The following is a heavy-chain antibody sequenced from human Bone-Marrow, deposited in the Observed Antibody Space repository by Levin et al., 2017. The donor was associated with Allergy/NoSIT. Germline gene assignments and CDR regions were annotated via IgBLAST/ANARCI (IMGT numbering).Heavy chain of an antibody. D-gene: IGHD3-10*01. J-gene: IGHJ3*02. Sequence: KLSGPTLVKPTQTLALTCTFSGFSLSTSGLAVGWIRQPPGPALEWLALLYWDDEDRYSPFLKSRLTITKDTSKDQVVLTMTNMDPVDTATYYCALRGSASYAFDIWGQGTMVTVSS. V-gene: IGHV2-5*02. CDR3: ALRGSASYAFDI. CDR1: GFSLSTSGLA. CDR2: LYWDDED.